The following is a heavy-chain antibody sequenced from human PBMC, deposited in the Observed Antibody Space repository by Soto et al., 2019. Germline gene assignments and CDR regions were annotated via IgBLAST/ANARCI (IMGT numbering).Heavy chain of an antibody. CDR1: GGTFSSYR. V-gene: IGHV1-69*13. CDR2: IVPIYRTA. Sequence: SVKVSCKASGGTFSSYRINWVRQAPGQGLEWVGGIVPIYRTADYAQKFQGRVTITADESARTAYMELRSLKSQDTAVYYCTRVSSPLPDNFFDPWGPGTLVTVSS. D-gene: IGHD6-6*01. J-gene: IGHJ5*02. CDR3: TRVSSPLPDNFFDP.